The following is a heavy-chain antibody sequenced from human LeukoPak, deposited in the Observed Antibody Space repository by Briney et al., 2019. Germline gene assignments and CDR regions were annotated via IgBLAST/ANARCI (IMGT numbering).Heavy chain of an antibody. Sequence: HPGGSLRLSCAASGFTFSSYAMHWVRQAPGKGLEWVAVISYDGSNKYYADSVKGRFTISRDNSKNTLYLQMNSLRAEDTAVYYCAREASDFWSGQFDYWGQEPLVTVSS. CDR1: GFTFSSYA. D-gene: IGHD3-3*01. V-gene: IGHV3-30-3*01. J-gene: IGHJ4*02. CDR3: AREASDFWSGQFDY. CDR2: ISYDGSNK.